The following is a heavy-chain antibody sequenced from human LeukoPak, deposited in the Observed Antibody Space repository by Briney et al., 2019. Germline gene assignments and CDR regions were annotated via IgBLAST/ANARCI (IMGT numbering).Heavy chain of an antibody. Sequence: GGSLGLSCAAPGFMFHDYAIHWVRQAPGKGLEWVSLITGDGGSTYYADSVKGRFTISRDNSRNSLYLQMNSLRTEDTAFYYCAKTSNLDPWGQGTLVTVSS. CDR3: AKTSNLDP. J-gene: IGHJ5*02. V-gene: IGHV3-43*02. CDR1: GFMFHDYA. CDR2: ITGDGGST. D-gene: IGHD4-11*01.